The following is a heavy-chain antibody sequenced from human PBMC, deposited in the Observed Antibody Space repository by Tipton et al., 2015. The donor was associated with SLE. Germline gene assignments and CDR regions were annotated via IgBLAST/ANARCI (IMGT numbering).Heavy chain of an antibody. J-gene: IGHJ3*01. Sequence: TLSLTCTVSGGSINNYQWGWIRQPAGKGLEWIGRIYSDGVTNYNPSLKSRVSMSIDTSKNQFSLKVNFVTAADSAVYYCARGPGAATGEAFDVWGQGTMVTVSS. V-gene: IGHV4-4*07. CDR2: IYSDGVT. CDR1: GGSINNYQ. D-gene: IGHD7-27*01. CDR3: ARGPGAATGEAFDV.